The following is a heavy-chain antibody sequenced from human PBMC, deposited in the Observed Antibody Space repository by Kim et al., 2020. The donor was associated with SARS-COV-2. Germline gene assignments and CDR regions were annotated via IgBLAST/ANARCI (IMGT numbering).Heavy chain of an antibody. Sequence: TNYNPSLKSRVTMSVETSKNQFSLRLSSVTAADTAVYYCARSTTLTTYDYWGQGTLVTVSS. CDR2: T. D-gene: IGHD4-17*01. V-gene: IGHV4-59*10. CDR3: ARSTTLTTYDY. J-gene: IGHJ4*02.